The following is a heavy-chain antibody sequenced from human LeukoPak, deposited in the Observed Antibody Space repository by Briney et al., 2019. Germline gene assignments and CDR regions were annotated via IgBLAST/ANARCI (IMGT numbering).Heavy chain of an antibody. Sequence: ASVKVSCKASGGTFSSYAIGWVRQAPGQGLEWMGGIIPIFGTANYAQKFQGRVTITADASTSTAYMELSSLRSEDTGVYYCARRAPDTILRVVPNDDYYMDDWGKGTTVTVSS. CDR1: GGTFSSYA. CDR3: ARRAPDTILRVVPNDDYYMDD. CDR2: IIPIFGTA. V-gene: IGHV1-69*13. D-gene: IGHD3-3*01. J-gene: IGHJ6*03.